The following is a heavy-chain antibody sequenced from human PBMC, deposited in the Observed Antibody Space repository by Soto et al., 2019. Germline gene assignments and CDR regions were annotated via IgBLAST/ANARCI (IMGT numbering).Heavy chain of an antibody. V-gene: IGHV3-30-3*01. CDR2: ISYDGSNK. J-gene: IGHJ6*03. D-gene: IGHD3-3*01. CDR3: ARGLIWSGYPCYMDV. Sequence: WSLRLSCAASGFTFNSYAMHWIRQAPGKGLEWVAVISYDGSNKYYADSVKGRFTISRDNSKNTLYLQMNSLRAEDTAVYYCARGLIWSGYPCYMDVWGKGTTVTVSS. CDR1: GFTFNSYA.